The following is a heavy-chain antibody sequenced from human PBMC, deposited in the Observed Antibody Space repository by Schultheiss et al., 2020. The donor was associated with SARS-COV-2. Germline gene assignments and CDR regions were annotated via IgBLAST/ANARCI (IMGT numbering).Heavy chain of an antibody. D-gene: IGHD6-13*01. CDR3: AKDDGSSWYYYFDY. Sequence: GGSLRLSCAASGFTFTNYWMNWVRQAPGKGLEWVANIKQDGSEKYYVDSVKGRFTISRDNSKNTLYLQMNSLRAEDTAVYYCAKDDGSSWYYYFDYWGQGTLVTVAS. CDR1: GFTFTNYW. CDR2: IKQDGSEK. V-gene: IGHV3-7*01. J-gene: IGHJ4*02.